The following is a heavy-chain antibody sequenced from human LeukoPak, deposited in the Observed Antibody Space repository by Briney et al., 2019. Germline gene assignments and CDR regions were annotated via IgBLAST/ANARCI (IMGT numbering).Heavy chain of an antibody. Sequence: GGSLRLSCAASGFTFSSYAMSWVRQAPGKGLEWVSSISGSGGSTYYADSVKGRFTISRDNPKNTQYLQMNSLRAEDTAVYYCAKVEYSSNIPQHWGQGTLVTVSS. J-gene: IGHJ1*01. CDR1: GFTFSSYA. CDR3: AKVEYSSNIPQH. D-gene: IGHD6-6*01. V-gene: IGHV3-23*01. CDR2: ISGSGGST.